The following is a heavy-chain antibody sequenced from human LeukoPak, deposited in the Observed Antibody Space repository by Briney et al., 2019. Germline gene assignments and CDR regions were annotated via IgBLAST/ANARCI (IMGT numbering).Heavy chain of an antibody. Sequence: GGSLRLSCAASGFTFSSYEMNWVRQAPGKGLEWVSYISSSGSTIYYADSVKGRFTISGDNAKNSLYLQMNSLRAEDTAVYYCARTRLQGNNWFDPWGQGTLVTVSS. D-gene: IGHD6-25*01. J-gene: IGHJ5*02. CDR2: ISSSGSTI. V-gene: IGHV3-48*03. CDR3: ARTRLQGNNWFDP. CDR1: GFTFSSYE.